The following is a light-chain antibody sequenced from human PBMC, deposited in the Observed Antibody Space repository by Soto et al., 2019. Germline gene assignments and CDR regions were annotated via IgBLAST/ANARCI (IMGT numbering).Light chain of an antibody. Sequence: DIQMTQSPSTLSASVGDRVTITFRASQSISSWLAWYQQKPGKAPKLLIYKASSLESGVPSRFSGSGSGTEFTLTISSLQPDDFATYYCQQYNSYQRTFGQGTKVDIK. J-gene: IGKJ1*01. V-gene: IGKV1-5*03. CDR1: QSISSW. CDR2: KAS. CDR3: QQYNSYQRT.